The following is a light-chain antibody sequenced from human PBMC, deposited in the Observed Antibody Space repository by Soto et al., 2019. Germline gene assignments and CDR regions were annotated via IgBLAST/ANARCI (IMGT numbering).Light chain of an antibody. CDR1: SSNIGSNH. CDR2: RSD. CDR3: AAWDDSRYGVV. J-gene: IGLJ2*01. Sequence: QSVLTQSPSASGTPGQRVIIGCSGSSSNIGSNHVNWYRHLPGAAPKLLIFRSDQRPSGVPDRFSGSKSGTTASLAISGLQSGDEADYYCAAWDDSRYGVVFGGGTKLTVL. V-gene: IGLV1-44*01.